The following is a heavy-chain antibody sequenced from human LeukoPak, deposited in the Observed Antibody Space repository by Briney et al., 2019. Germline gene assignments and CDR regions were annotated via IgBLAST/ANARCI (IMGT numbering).Heavy chain of an antibody. Sequence: ASVKVSCKASGYTFTSYAMHWVRQAPGQRLEWMGWINAGNGNTKYSQEFQGRVTITRDTSASTAYMELSSLRSEDMAVYYCARQGIAVAGTSPNFDYWGQGTLVTVSS. J-gene: IGHJ4*02. CDR2: INAGNGNT. CDR3: ARQGIAVAGTSPNFDY. V-gene: IGHV1-3*03. CDR1: GYTFTSYA. D-gene: IGHD6-19*01.